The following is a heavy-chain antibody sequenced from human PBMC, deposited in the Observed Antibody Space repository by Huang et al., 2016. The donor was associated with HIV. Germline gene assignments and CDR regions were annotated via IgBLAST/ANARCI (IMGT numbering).Heavy chain of an antibody. V-gene: IGHV1-24*01. D-gene: IGHD2-15*01. Sequence: QVQLVESGAELKKPGASVRVSCKVSGYTVSELSLHWVRQAPEKGLEWMGGFEPEEGETIYAQRLQGRVTRTEDKSTDTAYMELSSLRPEDTAVYYCATSTPDVGAGVLRSAFDIWGQGTMVTVSS. CDR1: GYTVSELS. CDR2: FEPEEGET. J-gene: IGHJ3*02. CDR3: ATSTPDVGAGVLRSAFDI.